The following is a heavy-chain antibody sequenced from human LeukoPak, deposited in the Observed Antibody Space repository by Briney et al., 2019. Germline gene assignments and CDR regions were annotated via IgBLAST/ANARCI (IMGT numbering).Heavy chain of an antibody. D-gene: IGHD3-22*01. CDR2: ISSSSSTI. V-gene: IGHV3-48*04. Sequence: QPGGSLRLSCAASGFTFSSYSMNWVRQAPGKGLEWVSYISSSSSTIYYADSVKGRFTISRDNAKNSLYLQMNSLRAEDTAVYYCARDIYYDSSGYYGSVYWGQGTLVTVSS. CDR1: GFTFSSYS. CDR3: ARDIYYDSSGYYGSVY. J-gene: IGHJ4*02.